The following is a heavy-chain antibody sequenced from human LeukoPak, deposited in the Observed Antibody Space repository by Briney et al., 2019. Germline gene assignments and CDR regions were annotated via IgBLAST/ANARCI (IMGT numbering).Heavy chain of an antibody. CDR2: ISGGGPTS. Sequence: PGGSLRLSCVASGFTVTSYAMSWVRQAPGKGLEWVSVISGGGPTSFYADSVKGRFTISRDDAKSTLFLQMNNLRAEDSALYYCARGPNFGDYVDFLDSWGQGTLVTVSS. CDR1: GFTVTSYA. D-gene: IGHD4-17*01. CDR3: ARGPNFGDYVDFLDS. V-gene: IGHV3-23*01. J-gene: IGHJ4*02.